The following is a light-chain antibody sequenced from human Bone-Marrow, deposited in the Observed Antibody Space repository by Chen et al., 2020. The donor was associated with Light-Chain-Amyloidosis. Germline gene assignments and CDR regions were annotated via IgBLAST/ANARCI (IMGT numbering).Light chain of an antibody. J-gene: IGLJ1*01. CDR2: DVS. Sequence: QSALTQPRSVSGSPGQSVTISCTGTSSDVGGYNYVSWYQQHPDKAPKLMIYDVSKRPSGVPDRFSGCRSGNAASLTISGHEAEDEADYSGCSYAGSNYVFGTGTKVTVL. CDR3: CSYAGSNYV. CDR1: SSDVGGYNY. V-gene: IGLV2-11*01.